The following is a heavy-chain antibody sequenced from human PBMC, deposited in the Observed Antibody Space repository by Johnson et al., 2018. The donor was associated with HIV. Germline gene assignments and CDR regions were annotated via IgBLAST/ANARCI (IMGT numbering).Heavy chain of an antibody. CDR1: GFIFSSYG. Sequence: QVQLMESGGGVVQPGRSLRLSCAASGFIFSSYGMHWVRQAPGKGLEWVAVISGDGSNKYYADSVKGRFTISRDNSKNTLYLQMNSLRAEDTAVYYCARGGGRWGIDAFDIWGQGTMVTVSS. J-gene: IGHJ3*02. CDR3: ARGGGRWGIDAFDI. D-gene: IGHD1-26*01. CDR2: ISGDGSNK. V-gene: IGHV3-30*03.